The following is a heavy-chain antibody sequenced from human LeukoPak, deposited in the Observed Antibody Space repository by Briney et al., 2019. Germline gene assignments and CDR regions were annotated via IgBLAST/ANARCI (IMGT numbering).Heavy chain of an antibody. J-gene: IGHJ4*02. Sequence: ASVRVSCKASGYTFTGYYMHWVRQAPGQGLEWMGWINPNSGGTNYAQKFQGRVTMTRDTSISTAYMELSRLRSDDTAVYYCARDEVWSGTVVTIEHGYWGQGTLVTVSS. CDR3: ARDEVWSGTVVTIEHGY. CDR2: INPNSGGT. D-gene: IGHD4-23*01. CDR1: GYTFTGYY. V-gene: IGHV1-2*02.